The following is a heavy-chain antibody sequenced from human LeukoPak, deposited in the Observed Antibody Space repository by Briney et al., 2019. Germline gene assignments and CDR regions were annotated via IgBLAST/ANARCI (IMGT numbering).Heavy chain of an antibody. V-gene: IGHV3-9*01. D-gene: IGHD3-9*01. Sequence: GGSLRLSCVGSGFSLEDYAMHWVRQVPGKGLEWVSSISWDSGSQAYTDSVKGRFTISRDNEKNSLYLQMNSLRLEDTAFYYCIKDMGFDLLKDAFHVWGQGTLVTVSS. CDR1: GFSLEDYA. CDR2: ISWDSGSQ. J-gene: IGHJ3*01. CDR3: IKDMGFDLLKDAFHV.